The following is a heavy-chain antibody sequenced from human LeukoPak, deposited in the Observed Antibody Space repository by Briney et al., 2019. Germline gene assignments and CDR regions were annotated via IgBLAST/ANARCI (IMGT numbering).Heavy chain of an antibody. CDR3: ARQPYSSSWGGLYYYMDV. CDR2: IYYSGST. CDR1: GGSISSSSYY. D-gene: IGHD6-13*01. V-gene: IGHV4-39*01. J-gene: IGHJ6*03. Sequence: SETLSLTCTVSGGSISSSSYYWGWIRQPPGKGLEWIGSIYYSGSTYYKPSLKSRVTISVDTSKNQFSLKLSSVTAADTAVYYCARQPYSSSWGGLYYYMDVWGKGTTVTVSS.